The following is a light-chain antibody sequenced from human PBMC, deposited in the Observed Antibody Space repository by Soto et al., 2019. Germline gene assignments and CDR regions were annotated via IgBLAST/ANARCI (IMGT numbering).Light chain of an antibody. CDR1: QSVSRN. Sequence: ETVMTQFPATLSVSPGERTTLSCRASQSVSRNLAWYQQRPGQTPRLLFYGASTRATGIPARFSASGSGTEFTLTISSLQSEDFAVYYCQQYNNWPLTFGGGTKVDIK. CDR3: QQYNNWPLT. CDR2: GAS. V-gene: IGKV3-15*01. J-gene: IGKJ4*01.